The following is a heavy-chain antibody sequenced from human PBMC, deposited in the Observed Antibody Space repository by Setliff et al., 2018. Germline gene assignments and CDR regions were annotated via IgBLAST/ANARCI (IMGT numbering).Heavy chain of an antibody. J-gene: IGHJ6*02. CDR3: ARGTLWFGEPYYGMDV. D-gene: IGHD3-10*01. V-gene: IGHV1-46*01. CDR1: GYTFTSYY. Sequence: ASVKVSCKASGYTFTSYYMHWVRQAPGQGLEWMGIINPSGGSTSYAQKFQGWVTMTRDTSISTAYMELSRLRSDDTAVYYCARGTLWFGEPYYGMDVWGQGTTVTVSS. CDR2: INPSGGST.